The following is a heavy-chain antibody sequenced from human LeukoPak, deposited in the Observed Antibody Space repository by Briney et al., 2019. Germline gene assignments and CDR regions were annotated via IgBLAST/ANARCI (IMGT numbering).Heavy chain of an antibody. CDR1: GFTSSSYS. J-gene: IGHJ4*02. V-gene: IGHV3-21*01. CDR3: ARDLRYNWNDGNY. Sequence: GGSLRLSCTASGFTSSSYSMNWVRQAPGKGLEWVSSISSSSGYIYYADSVKGRFTISRDNAKNSLYLQMNSLRAEDTAVYYCARDLRYNWNDGNYWGQGTLVTVSS. D-gene: IGHD1-20*01. CDR2: ISSSSGYI.